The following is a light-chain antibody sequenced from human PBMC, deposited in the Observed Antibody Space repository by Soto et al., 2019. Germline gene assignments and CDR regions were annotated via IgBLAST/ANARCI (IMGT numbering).Light chain of an antibody. J-gene: IGLJ1*01. CDR1: SSNIGSYP. CDR2: SDD. V-gene: IGLV1-47*02. Sequence: SVLTHAPSSSVTPGHMFTISCYGSSSNIGSYPVYWYQQLPGTAPKLLINSDDQRPSGVPDRFSASKSGTSASLAISGLRSEDEADYYCADWDDSLSGHVFGAGNKVTVL. CDR3: ADWDDSLSGHV.